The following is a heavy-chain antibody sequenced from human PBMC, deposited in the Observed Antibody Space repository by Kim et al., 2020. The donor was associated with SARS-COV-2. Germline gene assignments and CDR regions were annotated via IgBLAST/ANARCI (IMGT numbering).Heavy chain of an antibody. V-gene: IGHV3-33*06. CDR1: GFTFSSYG. CDR2: IWYDGSNK. J-gene: IGHJ4*02. D-gene: IGHD6-13*01. Sequence: GGSLRLSCAASGFTFSSYGMHWVRQAPGKGLEWVAVIWYDGSNKYYADSVKGRFTISRDNSKNTLYLQMNSLRAEDTAVYYCAKSLGPGIAAQTYYFDYWGQGTLVTVSS. CDR3: AKSLGPGIAAQTYYFDY.